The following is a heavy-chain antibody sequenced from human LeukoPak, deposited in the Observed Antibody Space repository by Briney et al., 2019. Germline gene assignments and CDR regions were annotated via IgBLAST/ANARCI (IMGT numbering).Heavy chain of an antibody. V-gene: IGHV4-59*02. CDR3: ARAWEWNDGAGAFAY. Sequence: SETLSLTCTVSSGSVTNFYWSWIRQSPRNGLEWLGHISYSGAPQYSPSFKSRVAISLDTSKKSVSLNLGSETAADTAVYYCARAWEWNDGAGAFAYWGQGTMVTVSS. CDR2: ISYSGAP. J-gene: IGHJ3*01. CDR1: SGSVTNFY. D-gene: IGHD1-1*01.